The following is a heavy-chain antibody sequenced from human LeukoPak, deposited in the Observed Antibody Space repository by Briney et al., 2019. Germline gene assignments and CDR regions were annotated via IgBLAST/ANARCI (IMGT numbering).Heavy chain of an antibody. V-gene: IGHV3-53*01. CDR3: AKASAMIVVVSKHFDY. CDR1: GFTVSDNS. Sequence: GGSLRLSCTVSGFTVSDNSMSWVRQAPGKGLEWVSFIYYDDRTHYSDSVKGRFTISRDNSKNTLYLQMNSLRAEDTAVYYCAKASAMIVVVSKHFDYWGQGTLVTVSS. D-gene: IGHD3-22*01. J-gene: IGHJ4*02. CDR2: IYYDDRT.